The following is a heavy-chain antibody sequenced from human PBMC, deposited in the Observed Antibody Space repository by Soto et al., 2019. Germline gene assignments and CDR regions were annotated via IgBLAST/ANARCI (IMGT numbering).Heavy chain of an antibody. Sequence: ASVKVSCKASGGTFSSYAISWVRQAPGQGLEWMGGIIPIFGTANYAQKFQGRVTITADESTSTAYMELSSLRSEDTAVYYCARGGSVRRYYDFWSGYYVYFDYWGQGTLVTVSS. J-gene: IGHJ4*02. CDR1: GGTFSSYA. V-gene: IGHV1-69*13. CDR3: ARGGSVRRYYDFWSGYYVYFDY. CDR2: IIPIFGTA. D-gene: IGHD3-3*01.